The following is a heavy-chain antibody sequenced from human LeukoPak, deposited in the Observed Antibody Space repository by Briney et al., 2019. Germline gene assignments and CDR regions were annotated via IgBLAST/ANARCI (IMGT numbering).Heavy chain of an antibody. J-gene: IGHJ4*02. V-gene: IGHV3-21*01. CDR3: ARNGYYDSSGYLDY. D-gene: IGHD3-22*01. CDR1: GFTFNTYT. Sequence: GGPLRLSCAASGFTFNTYTMNWVRQSPGKGLEWVSSISSSSSYIYYADSVKGRFTISRDNAKNSLYLQMSSLRAEDTAVYYCARNGYYDSSGYLDYWGQGTLVTVSS. CDR2: ISSSSSYI.